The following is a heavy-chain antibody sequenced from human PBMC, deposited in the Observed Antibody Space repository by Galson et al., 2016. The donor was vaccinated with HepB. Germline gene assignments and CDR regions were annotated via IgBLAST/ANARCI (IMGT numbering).Heavy chain of an antibody. CDR3: VKVGGVGYFDP. CDR1: GGSISRYY. J-gene: IGHJ5*02. CDR2: IYYDGST. Sequence: SETLSLTCTVSGGSISRYYWTWIRQPPGKRLEWIGYIYYDGSTDYNPSLRSRVTMSVDTSKNQFSLKLSPVTAADTAVYYCVKVGGVGYFDPWGQGTLVTVAS. V-gene: IGHV4-59*01. D-gene: IGHD1-26*01.